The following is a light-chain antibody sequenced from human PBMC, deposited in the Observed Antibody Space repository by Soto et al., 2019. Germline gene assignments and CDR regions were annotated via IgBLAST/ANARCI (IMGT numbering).Light chain of an antibody. V-gene: IGLV2-14*01. CDR3: SSYTSDSTLDVV. J-gene: IGLJ2*01. CDR1: SSDVGGYNY. Sequence: QSALTQPASVSGSPGQSITISCIGTSSDVGGYNYVSWYQQHPGKAPKLLIYEVSNRPSGISNRFSGSKSGNTASLTISGLQAEDEADYYCSSYTSDSTLDVVFGGGTKVTVL. CDR2: EVS.